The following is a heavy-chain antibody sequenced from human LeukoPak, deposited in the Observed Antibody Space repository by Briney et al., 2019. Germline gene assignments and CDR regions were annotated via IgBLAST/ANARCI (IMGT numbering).Heavy chain of an antibody. CDR3: ARARWYSSGWYGYYFDY. Sequence: SETLSLTCTVSHGSMIDHYWSWIRQPPGKGLEYLGYISYSGTTKYNPSLRSRITISLDKSKNQFSLQLDSVTAADTAVYYCARARWYSSGWYGYYFDYWGQGTLVTVSS. V-gene: IGHV4-59*11. CDR2: ISYSGTT. CDR1: HGSMIDHY. J-gene: IGHJ4*02. D-gene: IGHD6-19*01.